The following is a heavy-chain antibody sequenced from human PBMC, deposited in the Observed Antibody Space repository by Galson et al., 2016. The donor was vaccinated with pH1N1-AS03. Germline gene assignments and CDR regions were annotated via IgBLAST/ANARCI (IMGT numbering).Heavy chain of an antibody. CDR2: ISVTGGST. D-gene: IGHD6-13*01. Sequence: SLRLSCATSGFTFSSYGTTWVRQAPGKGLEWVSSISVTGGSTYYADSVKGRFTISRDHSKNTLYLQMSSLRAEDTAVYYCAKDRSSWPPGWGSVDSWGQGTLVTVSS. CDR1: GFTFSSYG. CDR3: AKDRSSWPPGWGSVDS. J-gene: IGHJ4*02. V-gene: IGHV3-23*01.